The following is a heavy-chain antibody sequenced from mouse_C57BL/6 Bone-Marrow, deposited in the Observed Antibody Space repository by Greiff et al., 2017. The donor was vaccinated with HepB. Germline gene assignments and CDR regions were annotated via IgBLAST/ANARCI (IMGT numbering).Heavy chain of an antibody. V-gene: IGHV1-72*01. CDR3: ALAPYFDY. CDR2: IDPNSGGT. J-gene: IGHJ2*01. Sequence: QVQLKEPGAELVKPGASVKLSCKASGYTFTSYWMHWVKQRPGRGLEWIGRIDPNSGGTKYNEKFKSKATLTVDKPSSPAYMQLSSLTSEDSAVYYCALAPYFDYWGQGTTLTVSA. CDR1: GYTFTSYW.